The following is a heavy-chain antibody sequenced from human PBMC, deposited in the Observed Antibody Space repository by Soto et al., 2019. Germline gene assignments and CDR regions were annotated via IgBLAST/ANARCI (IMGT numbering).Heavy chain of an antibody. Sequence: DVRLLESGGGLVQPGGSLRLSCAASGFTFSSYSMSWVRQASGKGLEWVSTIGTSASTYYGDSVRGRFTISRNNSRNTLYLQMNSLRDEDTAVYYCADLSRYCTSSNCDWGQGTLVTVSS. J-gene: IGHJ4*02. CDR2: IGTSAST. CDR3: ADLSRYCTSSNCD. CDR1: GFTFSSYS. V-gene: IGHV3-23*01. D-gene: IGHD2-2*01.